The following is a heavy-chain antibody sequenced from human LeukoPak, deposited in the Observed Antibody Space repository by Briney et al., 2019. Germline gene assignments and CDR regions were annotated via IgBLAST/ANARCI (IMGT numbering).Heavy chain of an antibody. CDR3: ARDWNYFSC. J-gene: IGHJ4*02. D-gene: IGHD1-1*01. V-gene: IGHV3-21*01. CDR2: ISSSSGSI. CDR1: GFTFSSFS. Sequence: GGSLRLSCAASGFTFSSFSMNWVRQAPGKGLEWVSSISSSSGSIYYADSVKGRFTISRDNAKNSLYLQMNSLRVEDTAVYYCARDWNYFSCWGQGTLVTVFS.